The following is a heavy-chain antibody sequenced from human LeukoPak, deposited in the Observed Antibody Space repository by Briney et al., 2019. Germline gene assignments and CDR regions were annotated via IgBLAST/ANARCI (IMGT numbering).Heavy chain of an antibody. CDR2: ILVGSGNT. Sequence: ASVKVSCKASGFTFTSTAVQWVRQARGQRLEWIEWILVGSGNTNYAQMFQERVTLTWDVSTSTAYMVLSSLRSEDTAIYYCASDPPYTSSSAWWGQGTLVTVSS. J-gene: IGHJ4*02. CDR3: ASDPPYTSSSAW. CDR1: GFTFTSTA. D-gene: IGHD2-2*01. V-gene: IGHV1-58*01.